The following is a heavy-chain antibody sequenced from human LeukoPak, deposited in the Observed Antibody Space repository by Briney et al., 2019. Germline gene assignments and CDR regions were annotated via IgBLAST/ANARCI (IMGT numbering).Heavy chain of an antibody. CDR3: ARVGYCSSTSCYGYFQH. J-gene: IGHJ1*01. V-gene: IGHV4-61*02. Sequence: PSETLSLTCTVSGGSISSGSYYWSWIRQPAGKGLEWIGRIYTSGSTNYNPSLKSRVTISVDTSKNQFSLKLSSVTAADTAVYYCARVGYCSSTSCYGYFQHWGQGTLVTVSS. CDR2: IYTSGST. CDR1: GGSISSGSYY. D-gene: IGHD2-2*01.